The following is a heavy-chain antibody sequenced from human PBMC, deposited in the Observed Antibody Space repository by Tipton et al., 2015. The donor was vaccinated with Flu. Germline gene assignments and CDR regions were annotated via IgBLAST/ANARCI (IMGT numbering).Heavy chain of an antibody. J-gene: IGHJ4*02. D-gene: IGHD7-27*01. V-gene: IGHV4-34*01. Sequence: LRLSCAIYGGSFSNYYWSWIRQPPGKGLEWIGEINHSRTTNYNPSLKSRVTISVDTSKNQFSLKLTSVTAADTAVYYCASKCANWGVWEPLDYWGQGTLVTVSS. CDR3: ASKCANWGVWEPLDY. CDR2: INHSRTT. CDR1: GGSFSNYY.